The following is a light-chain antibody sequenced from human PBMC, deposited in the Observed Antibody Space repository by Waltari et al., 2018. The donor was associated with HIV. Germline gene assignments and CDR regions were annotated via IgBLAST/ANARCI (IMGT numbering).Light chain of an antibody. V-gene: IGKV3-11*01. Sequence: DIVSTQSPATLSLSLAERASLSCRASQSVRSYFAWYQQKPGQAPRLLIYEASTRAPGVPARFSGSGSATDFTLTISSLEPEDFAVYYCQERSNWPSLTFGGGTRLEMK. CDR3: QERSNWPSLT. CDR1: QSVRSY. J-gene: IGKJ4*01. CDR2: EAS.